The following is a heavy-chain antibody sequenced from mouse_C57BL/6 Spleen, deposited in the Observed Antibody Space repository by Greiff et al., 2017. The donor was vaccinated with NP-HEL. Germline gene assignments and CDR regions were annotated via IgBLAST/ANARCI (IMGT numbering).Heavy chain of an antibody. V-gene: IGHV1-54*01. Sequence: QVQLQQSGAELVRPGTSVKVSCKAYGYAFTNYLIEWVKQRPGQGLEWIGVINPGSGGTNYNEKFKGKATLTADKSSSTAYMQLSSLTSEDSAVYFCARGKLGPFDYWGQGTTLTVSS. J-gene: IGHJ2*01. D-gene: IGHD4-1*01. CDR1: GYAFTNYL. CDR2: INPGSGGT. CDR3: ARGKLGPFDY.